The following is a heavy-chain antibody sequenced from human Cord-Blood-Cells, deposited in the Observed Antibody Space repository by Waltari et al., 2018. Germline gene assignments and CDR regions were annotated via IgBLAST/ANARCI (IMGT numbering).Heavy chain of an antibody. D-gene: IGHD7-27*01. V-gene: IGHV3-30-3*01. CDR2: ISYDGSNK. Sequence: QVQLVESGGGVVQPGRSLRLSCAASGSTFSSYATPWVCRAPGKGLEWVAVISYDGSNKYYADSVKGRFTISRDNSKNTLYLQMNSLRAEDTAVYYCARTQRVSGDDAFDIWGQGTMVTVSS. CDR1: GSTFSSYA. J-gene: IGHJ3*02. CDR3: ARTQRVSGDDAFDI.